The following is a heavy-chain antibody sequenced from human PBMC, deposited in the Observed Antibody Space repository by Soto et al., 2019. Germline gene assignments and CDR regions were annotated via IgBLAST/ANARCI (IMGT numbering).Heavy chain of an antibody. CDR1: GGSFSGYY. CDR3: ARGFKGCSGGSCYGRRRVDYYYYMDV. J-gene: IGHJ6*03. V-gene: IGHV4-34*01. Sequence: SETLSLTCAVYGGSFSGYYWSWIRQPPGKGLEWIGEINHSGSTNYNPSLKSRVTISVDTSKNQFSLKLSSVTAADTAVYYCARGFKGCSGGSCYGRRRVDYYYYMDVWGKGTTVTVSS. CDR2: INHSGST. D-gene: IGHD2-15*01.